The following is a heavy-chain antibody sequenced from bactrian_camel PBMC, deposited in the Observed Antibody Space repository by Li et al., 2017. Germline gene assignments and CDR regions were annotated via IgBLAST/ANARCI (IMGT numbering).Heavy chain of an antibody. CDR3: ASVSEPSGNWFSGYSGPLDAVEYNY. J-gene: IGHJ4*01. CDR1: EYIFSNCR. CDR2: MATSGGRP. V-gene: IGHV3S60*01. D-gene: IGHD2*01. Sequence: HVQLVESGGGSVQAGESLKLSCVGSEYIFSNCRMGWFRQAVRSEREGIACMATSGGRPYYADSVKGRFTISRDNVKSTLYLQMNSLKLEDTAMYYCASVSEPSGNWFSGYSGPLDAVEYNYWGQGTQVTVS.